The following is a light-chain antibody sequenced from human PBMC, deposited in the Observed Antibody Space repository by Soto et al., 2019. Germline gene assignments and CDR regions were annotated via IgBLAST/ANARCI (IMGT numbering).Light chain of an antibody. V-gene: IGKV1-39*01. CDR2: AAS. CDR3: QQSYSTPWT. Sequence: DIQMTQSPSSLSASVGDRVTITCRASQSISSYLNLYQQKPGKAPKLLIYAASSLQSGVPSRFSGSGSGTDFTLTISSLQPVDFATYYCQQSYSTPWTFGQGTKVEIK. CDR1: QSISSY. J-gene: IGKJ1*01.